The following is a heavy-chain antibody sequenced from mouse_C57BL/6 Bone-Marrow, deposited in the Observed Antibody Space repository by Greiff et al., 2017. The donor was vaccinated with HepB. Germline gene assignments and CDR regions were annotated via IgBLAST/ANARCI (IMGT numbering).Heavy chain of an antibody. CDR1: GFTFSDYG. CDR3: ARRVITTGVVPYAMVF. CDR2: ISHLAYSI. V-gene: IGHV5-15*01. D-gene: IGHD1-1*01. Sequence: EVQLLESGGGLVQPGGSLKLSCAASGFTFSDYGMAWVRQAPRKGPEWVGFISHLAYSIYYTDTVTGRFTISRENAKNTLYLEMSSLRSEDTAMYYCARRVITTGVVPYAMVFWGQGTRVPVS. J-gene: IGHJ4*01.